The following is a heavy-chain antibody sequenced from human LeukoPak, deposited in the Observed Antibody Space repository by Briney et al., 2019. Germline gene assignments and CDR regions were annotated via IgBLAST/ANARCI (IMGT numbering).Heavy chain of an antibody. V-gene: IGHV3-73*01. D-gene: IGHD3-10*01. J-gene: IGHJ6*03. CDR1: GFTFSGSA. Sequence: GGSLRLSCAASGFTFSGSAMHWVRQASGKGLEWVGRIRSKANSYATAYAASVKGRFTISRDDSKNTAYLQMNSLKTEDTAVYYCTRHSAENRGWGYYYYYMDVWGKGTTVTVSS. CDR2: IRSKANSYAT. CDR3: TRHSAENRGWGYYYYYMDV.